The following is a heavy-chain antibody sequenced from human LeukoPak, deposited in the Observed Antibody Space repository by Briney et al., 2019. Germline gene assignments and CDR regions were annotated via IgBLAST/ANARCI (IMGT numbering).Heavy chain of an antibody. CDR2: IKTDGSST. Sequence: GGSLRLTCAASGFTFSGYWMNWVRQVPGKGLVWLSRIKTDGSSTDYADSVKGRFTISRDNAKNTLYLQMNSLRGEDTAVYYCVRELSRDSSRWGQGTLVTVSS. CDR3: VRELSRDSSR. CDR1: GFTFSGYW. V-gene: IGHV3-74*01. J-gene: IGHJ4*02. D-gene: IGHD3-22*01.